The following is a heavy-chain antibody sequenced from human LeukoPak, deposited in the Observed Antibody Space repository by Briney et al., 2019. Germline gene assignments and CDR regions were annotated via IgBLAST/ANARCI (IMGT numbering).Heavy chain of an antibody. D-gene: IGHD1-26*01. Sequence: HPGGSLRLSCAASGFNFNIYWMHWVRQTPGRGLLWVSRINIDGSSKDYADSVKGRFTISRDNAKNMVYLQMNSLRVEDTAVYYCTRDLVGATSDFWGQGTLVTVSS. CDR3: TRDLVGATSDF. J-gene: IGHJ4*02. CDR2: INIDGSSK. CDR1: GFNFNIYW. V-gene: IGHV3-74*01.